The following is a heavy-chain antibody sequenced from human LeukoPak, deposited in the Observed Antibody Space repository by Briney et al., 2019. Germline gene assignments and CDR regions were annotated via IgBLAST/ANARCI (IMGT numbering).Heavy chain of an antibody. D-gene: IGHD1-26*01. CDR3: AAPRGMVGYGDFNY. J-gene: IGHJ4*02. CDR2: IIPIFGTA. V-gene: IGHV1-69*05. Sequence: ASVKVSCKASGGTFSSYAISWVRQAPGQGLEWMGRIIPIFGTANYAQKFQGRVTITTDESTSTAYMELSSLRAEDTAVYYCAAPRGMVGYGDFNYWGQGTLVAVSS. CDR1: GGTFSSYA.